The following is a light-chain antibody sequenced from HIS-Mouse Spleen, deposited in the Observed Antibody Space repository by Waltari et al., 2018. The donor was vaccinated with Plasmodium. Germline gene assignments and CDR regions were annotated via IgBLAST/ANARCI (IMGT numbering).Light chain of an antibody. V-gene: IGKV2-28*01. CDR2: LGS. Sequence: DLVMTPSPLSLPVSPGEPASITCTSSRSLMHSSGYNYVDWYQQKPGQSPQLLIYLGSMRAYWVSDRICGSGAGTDVTLKSCRVEAEYIGVYYCMQALQTPPTFGQGTKLEIK. J-gene: IGKJ2*01. CDR1: RSLMHSSGYNY. CDR3: MQALQTPPT.